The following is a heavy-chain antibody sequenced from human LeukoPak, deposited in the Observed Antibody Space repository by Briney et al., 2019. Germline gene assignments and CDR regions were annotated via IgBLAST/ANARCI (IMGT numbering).Heavy chain of an antibody. V-gene: IGHV3-23*01. Sequence: PGGSLRLSCAASGFTFSSYAMSWVRQAPGKGLEWVSGISNSGGSTYYADSVKGRFTISRDNSKNTLYLQMNSLRAEDTAIYYCAKSRNIVATINFDYWGQGTLVTVPS. CDR1: GFTFSSYA. D-gene: IGHD5-12*01. CDR2: ISNSGGST. CDR3: AKSRNIVATINFDY. J-gene: IGHJ4*02.